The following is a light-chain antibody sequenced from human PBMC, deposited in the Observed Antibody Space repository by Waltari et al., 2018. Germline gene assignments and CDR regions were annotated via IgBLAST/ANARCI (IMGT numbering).Light chain of an antibody. Sequence: QLVLTQSPSASASLGASVKLTCTLSSGHSSNVIAWLQQQPEKGPRYLMKVNRDGSHSKGDEIPDRFSCSSSGAERYLTISSLQSEDEADYYCQTGGHGTWVFGGGTKLTVL. J-gene: IGLJ3*02. CDR1: SGHSSNV. V-gene: IGLV4-69*01. CDR2: VNRDGSH. CDR3: QTGGHGTWV.